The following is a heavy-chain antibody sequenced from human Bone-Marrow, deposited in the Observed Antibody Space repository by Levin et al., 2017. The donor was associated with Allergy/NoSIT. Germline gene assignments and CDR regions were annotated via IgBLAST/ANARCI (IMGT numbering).Heavy chain of an antibody. Sequence: GASVKVSCKASGYTFTSYAMNWVRQAPGQGLEWMGWINTNNGNSTLAQAFTGRFVFSLDTSVRTTYLQITSLQAEDTAVYYCASGGFFYYGMDVWGQGTTVTVSS. V-gene: IGHV7-4-1*02. CDR3: ASGGFFYYGMDV. D-gene: IGHD3-10*01. J-gene: IGHJ6*02. CDR1: GYTFTSYA. CDR2: INTNNGNS.